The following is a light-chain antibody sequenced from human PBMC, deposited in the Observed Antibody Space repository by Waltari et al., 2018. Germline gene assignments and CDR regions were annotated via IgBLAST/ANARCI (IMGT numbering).Light chain of an antibody. V-gene: IGKV1-39*01. CDR1: QSISSF. Sequence: DIQMTQSPSSLSASVGDRVTITCRASQSISSFLSWYQQKPGEAPSLLIYGASTLQSGAPSRLSGSASGTDFTLTISSLQPEDFATYYCQQSYITPRTFGPGTKVEIK. CDR2: GAS. J-gene: IGKJ1*01. CDR3: QQSYITPRT.